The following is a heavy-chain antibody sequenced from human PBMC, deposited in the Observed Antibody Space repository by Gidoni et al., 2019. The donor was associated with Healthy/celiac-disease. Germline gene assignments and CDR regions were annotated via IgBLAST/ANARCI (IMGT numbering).Heavy chain of an antibody. CDR3: ARDLNSLPVTSDY. CDR2: ISYDGRNK. CDR1: GFTFSSYA. Sequence: QVQLVESGGGVVQPGRSLRLSCAASGFTFSSYAMHWVRQAPGKGLEWVAVISYDGRNKYYADSVKGRFTISRDNSKNTLYLQMNSLRAEDTAVYYCARDLNSLPVTSDYWGQGTLVTVSS. V-gene: IGHV3-30*04. D-gene: IGHD1-7*01. J-gene: IGHJ4*02.